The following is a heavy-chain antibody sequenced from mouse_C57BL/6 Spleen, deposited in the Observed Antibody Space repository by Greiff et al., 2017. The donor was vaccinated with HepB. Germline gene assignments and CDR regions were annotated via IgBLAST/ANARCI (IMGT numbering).Heavy chain of an antibody. CDR2: IRSKSNNYAT. CDR1: GFSFNTYA. J-gene: IGHJ2*01. V-gene: IGHV10-1*01. CDR3: VGQGGYFDY. Sequence: DAGGGLVQPKGSLKLSCAASGFSFNTYAMNWVRQAPGKGLEWVARIRSKSNNYATYYADSVKDRFTISRDDSESMLYLQMNNLKTEETAMYYCVGQGGYFDYWGQGTTLTVSS.